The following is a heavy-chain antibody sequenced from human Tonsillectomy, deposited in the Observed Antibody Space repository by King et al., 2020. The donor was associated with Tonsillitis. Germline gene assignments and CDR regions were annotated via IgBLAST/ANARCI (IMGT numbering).Heavy chain of an antibody. CDR1: GGSISSYY. D-gene: IGHD2-15*01. Sequence: QLQESGPGLVKPSETLSLTCTVSGGSISSYYWSWIRQPAGKGLEWIGRMYTSGSTNYNPSLKSRVTMSVDTSKNQFSLKLSSVTAADTDVYYCARAGGSSALQVVGDPSYYYYGMDVWGQGTTVTVSS. V-gene: IGHV4-4*07. J-gene: IGHJ6*02. CDR2: MYTSGST. CDR3: ARAGGSSALQVVGDPSYYYYGMDV.